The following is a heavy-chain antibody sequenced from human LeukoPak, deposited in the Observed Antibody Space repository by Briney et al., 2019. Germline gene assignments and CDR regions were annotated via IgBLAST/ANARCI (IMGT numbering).Heavy chain of an antibody. CDR3: ARLWGGNGYSGGSLNL. Sequence: PGGSLRLSCAASGYTFSRHGIHWVRQAPGKGLEWVAVVWYDGRNRDYVDSVKGRFTISKDNSNNMVFLQMDRLRAGDTAVYYCARLWGGNGYSGGSLNLWGQGTLVTVSS. CDR1: GYTFSRHG. D-gene: IGHD3-16*01. J-gene: IGHJ5*02. V-gene: IGHV3-33*01. CDR2: VWYDGRNR.